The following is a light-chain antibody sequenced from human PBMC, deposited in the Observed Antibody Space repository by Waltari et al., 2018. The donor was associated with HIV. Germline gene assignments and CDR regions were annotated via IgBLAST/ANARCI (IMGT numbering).Light chain of an antibody. V-gene: IGKV1-39*01. CDR2: GAF. CDR3: QQTFRIPLT. Sequence: TQSPDLHSVTPNEKVTITCRASQGISTYLNWYQQRPGKAPKLLIYGAFALQSGVPSGFSGSGSGTDFTLTITSLQPEDFATYYCQQTFRIPLTFGGGTKV. J-gene: IGKJ4*01. CDR1: QGISTY.